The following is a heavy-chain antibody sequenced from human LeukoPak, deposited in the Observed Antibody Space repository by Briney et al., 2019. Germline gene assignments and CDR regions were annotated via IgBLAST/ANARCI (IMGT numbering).Heavy chain of an antibody. V-gene: IGHV4-59*01. CDR1: GGSISSYY. J-gene: IGHJ6*03. CDR2: IYYSGST. D-gene: IGHD3-10*01. Sequence: KPSETLSLTCTVSGGSISSYYWSWIRQPPGKGLEWIGYIYYSGSTNYNPSLESRVTISVDTSKNQFSLKLSSVTAADTAVYYCARDSMVRGVRPNYYYYMDVWGKGTTVTVSS. CDR3: ARDSMVRGVRPNYYYYMDV.